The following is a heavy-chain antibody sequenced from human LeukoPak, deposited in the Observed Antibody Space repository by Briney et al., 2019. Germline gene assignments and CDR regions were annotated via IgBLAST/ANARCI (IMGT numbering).Heavy chain of an antibody. CDR2: VSRDGSST. CDR3: ARDRRISAAGDTY. J-gene: IGHJ4*02. V-gene: IGHV3-74*01. D-gene: IGHD6-13*01. Sequence: PGGSLRLSCAASGFTFSDYCMHWVRQAPGKGLVWVALVSRDGSSTIYADSVKGRFTNSRDNAKNTLSLQMNSLRAEDTAVYYCARDRRISAAGDTYWGQGTLVTVSS. CDR1: GFTFSDYC.